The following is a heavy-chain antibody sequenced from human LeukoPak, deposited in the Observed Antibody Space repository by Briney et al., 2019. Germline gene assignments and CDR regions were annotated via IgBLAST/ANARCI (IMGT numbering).Heavy chain of an antibody. Sequence: SETLSLICTVSGDPISIYYWSWIRQSAGKGLEWIGRIYTSGSSNSDASLSGITDYTPSLKSRVTMSADTSKRQFSLKLSSVTAADTAVYYCARGWGSSWYYFDYWGQGTLVTVSS. CDR1: GDPISIYY. J-gene: IGHJ4*02. D-gene: IGHD6-13*01. CDR2: IYTSGSS. CDR3: ARGWGSSWYYFDY. V-gene: IGHV4-4*07.